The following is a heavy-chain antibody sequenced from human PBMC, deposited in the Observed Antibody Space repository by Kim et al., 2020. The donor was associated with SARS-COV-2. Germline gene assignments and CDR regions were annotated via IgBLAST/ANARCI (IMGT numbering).Heavy chain of an antibody. D-gene: IGHD7-27*01. CDR1: GFTFSSYG. V-gene: IGHV3-30*18. CDR2: ISYDGSNK. Sequence: GGSLRLSCAASGFTFSSYGMHWVRQAPGKGLEWVAVISYDGSNKYYADSVKGRFTISRDNSKNTLYLQMNSLRAEDTAVYYCAKDRPLTGAVDYWGQGTLVTVSS. J-gene: IGHJ4*02. CDR3: AKDRPLTGAVDY.